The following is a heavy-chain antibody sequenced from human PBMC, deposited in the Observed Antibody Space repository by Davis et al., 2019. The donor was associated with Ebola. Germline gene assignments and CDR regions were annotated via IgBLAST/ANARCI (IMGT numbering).Heavy chain of an antibody. CDR3: ARLARGTYDSWTGYGAFDT. CDR1: GYTFTSHG. CDR2: ISTDNGDT. V-gene: IGHV1-18*04. J-gene: IGHJ3*02. Sequence: AASVKVSCKASGYTFTSHGIGWVRQAPGQGLEWMGWISTDNGDTNYAQALQGRVSMTADTSMNIVFMDLRGLRSDDTAVYYCARLARGTYDSWTGYGAFDTWGQGTKVIVSS. D-gene: IGHD3-3*01.